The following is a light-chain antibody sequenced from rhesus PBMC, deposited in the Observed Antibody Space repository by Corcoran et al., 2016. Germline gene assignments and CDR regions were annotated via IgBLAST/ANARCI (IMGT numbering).Light chain of an antibody. CDR1: SSDIGGYNR. J-gene: IGLJ1*01. CDR3: SSYASSSTYI. CDR2: AVS. V-gene: IGLV2-13*03. Sequence: QAAPTQPPSVSGSPGQSVTISCTGTSSDIGGYNRVYWYQQHPGKAPKLMIYAVSKRPSGVSDRFSGSKSGNTASLTISGLQAEDEADYYCSSYASSSTYIFGAGTRLTVL.